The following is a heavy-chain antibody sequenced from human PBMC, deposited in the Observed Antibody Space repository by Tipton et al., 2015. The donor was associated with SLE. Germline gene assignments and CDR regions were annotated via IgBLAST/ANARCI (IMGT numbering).Heavy chain of an antibody. CDR1: GFTFSSQA. J-gene: IGHJ3*02. V-gene: IGHV3-23*01. CDR2: ISSSGSST. Sequence: GSLRLSCTASGFTFSSQAMSWVSQAPGKGLEWVSRISSSGSSTSYADSVKGRFTISRDNSKNTLYLQMNSLRPDDTAVYYCARDRDQYDSSGSEALDMWGQGTMVSVSP. D-gene: IGHD3-22*01. CDR3: ARDRDQYDSSGSEALDM.